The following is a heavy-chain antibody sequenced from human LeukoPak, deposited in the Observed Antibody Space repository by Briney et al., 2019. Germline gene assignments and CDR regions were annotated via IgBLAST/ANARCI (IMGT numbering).Heavy chain of an antibody. J-gene: IGHJ4*02. CDR2: ISAYNGNT. Sequence: ASVKVSCKASGYTFTSYGISWVRQAPGQGLEWMGWISAYNGNTNYAQKFQGRVTMTRDTSISTAYMELSRLRSDDTAVYYCARWSGYSSSVDYWGQGTLVTVSS. D-gene: IGHD6-6*01. CDR1: GYTFTSYG. V-gene: IGHV1-18*01. CDR3: ARWSGYSSSVDY.